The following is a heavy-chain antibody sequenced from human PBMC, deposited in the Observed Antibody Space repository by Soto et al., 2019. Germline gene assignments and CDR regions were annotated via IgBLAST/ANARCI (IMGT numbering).Heavy chain of an antibody. J-gene: IGHJ3*02. V-gene: IGHV4-34*01. CDR1: GGSFSGYY. CDR2: INHSGST. Sequence: PSETLSLTCAVYGGSFSGYYWSWIRQPPGKGLEWIGEINHSGSTNYNPSLKSRVTISVDTSKNQFSLQLNSVTPEDTAVYYCARGDILTGYSIPFDIWGQGTMVTVSS. CDR3: ARGDILTGYSIPFDI. D-gene: IGHD3-9*01.